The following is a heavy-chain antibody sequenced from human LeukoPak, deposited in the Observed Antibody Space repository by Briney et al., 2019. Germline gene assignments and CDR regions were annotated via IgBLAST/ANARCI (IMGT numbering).Heavy chain of an antibody. V-gene: IGHV4-38-2*02. CDR1: GYSISSGYY. J-gene: IGHJ4*02. CDR2: INHSGST. Sequence: SETLSLTCTVSGYSISSGYYWNWIRQAPGKGLEWIGEINHSGSTNYNPSLKSRVTVSVDTSKNQIQFSLKLSSVTAADTAVYYCAKGRAAFYWGQGTLVTVSS. D-gene: IGHD6-25*01. CDR3: AKGRAAFY.